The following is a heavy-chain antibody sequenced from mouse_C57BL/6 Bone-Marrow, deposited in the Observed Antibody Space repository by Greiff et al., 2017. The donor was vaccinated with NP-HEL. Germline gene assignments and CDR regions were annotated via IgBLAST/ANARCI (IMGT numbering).Heavy chain of an antibody. CDR3: ARERIYYGYYYAMDY. Sequence: EVQLQQSGPELVKPGASVKISCKASGYTFTDYYMNWVKQSHGKSLEWIGDINPNNGGTSYNQKFKGKATLTVDKSSSTAYMKLRSLTSEDSAVYYCARERIYYGYYYAMDYWGQGTSVTVSS. V-gene: IGHV1-26*01. CDR1: GYTFTDYY. J-gene: IGHJ4*01. CDR2: INPNNGGT. D-gene: IGHD2-2*01.